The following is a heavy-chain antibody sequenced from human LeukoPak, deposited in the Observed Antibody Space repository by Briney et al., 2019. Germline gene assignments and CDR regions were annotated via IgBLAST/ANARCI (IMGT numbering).Heavy chain of an antibody. CDR1: KFIFSNYW. CDR2: IKKTGSKT. D-gene: IGHD2-15*01. Sequence: GGSLRLSCEASKFIFSNYWMSWVRQAPGKGLEWVAYIKKTGSKTYYVDSVKGRFTITRDNARNSVFLQMNSLRAEDTAVYYCAREDGYCSGGNCYSYFDSWGQGTLVTVSS. J-gene: IGHJ4*02. CDR3: AREDGYCSGGNCYSYFDS. V-gene: IGHV3-7*01.